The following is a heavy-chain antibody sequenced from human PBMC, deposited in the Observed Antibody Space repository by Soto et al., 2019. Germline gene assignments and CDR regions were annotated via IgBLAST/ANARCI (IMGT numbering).Heavy chain of an antibody. D-gene: IGHD3-10*01. CDR1: GDSIASGAYS. Sequence: QLQLQESGSGLVKPSQTLSLTCAVSGDSIASGAYSWSWVRQPPGKGLEWIGYIYHSGNTYYNPSLKSRATFSIDRSKSQFSLYMNSVTAADTAVYYCRASGFSSGSSGTYYGLDVWGQGTTVTVSS. CDR3: RASGFSSGSSGTYYGLDV. V-gene: IGHV4-30-2*01. J-gene: IGHJ6*02. CDR2: IYHSGNT.